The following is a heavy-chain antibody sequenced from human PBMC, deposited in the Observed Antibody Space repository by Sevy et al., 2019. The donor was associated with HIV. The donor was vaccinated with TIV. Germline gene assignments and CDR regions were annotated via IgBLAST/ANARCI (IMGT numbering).Heavy chain of an antibody. Sequence: GGSLRLSCAASGFSFSSYSMNWVRQAPGKGLEWVSSITIFGDYMYYADSVKGRFTISRDNTKNSLYLQMNSLLAEDTAVYYCGRLGIAFDSGDYESPFDYWGQGTLVTVSS. CDR2: ITIFGDYM. CDR1: GFSFSSYS. CDR3: GRLGIAFDSGDYESPFDY. J-gene: IGHJ4*02. D-gene: IGHD4-17*01. V-gene: IGHV3-21*01.